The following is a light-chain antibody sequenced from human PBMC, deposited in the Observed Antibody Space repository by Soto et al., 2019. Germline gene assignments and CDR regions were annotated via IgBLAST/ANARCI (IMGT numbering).Light chain of an antibody. CDR1: QSIASH. V-gene: IGKV1-39*01. Sequence: DIQMTQSPSSLSSSVGDRVTITCRASQSIASHLNWYQQKSGEAPKLLIYAASSLQTGVPSRFSGSGAGTDFTLTISSLQPEDFATYYCQQSYTTPQTFGRGTKLEIK. CDR3: QQSYTTPQT. CDR2: AAS. J-gene: IGKJ2*01.